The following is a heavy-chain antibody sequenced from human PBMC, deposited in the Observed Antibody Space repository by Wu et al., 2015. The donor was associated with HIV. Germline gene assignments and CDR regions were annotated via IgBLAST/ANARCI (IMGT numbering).Heavy chain of an antibody. D-gene: IGHD1-1*01. V-gene: IGHV1-69*05. CDR3: AGGILVRGSERWFDP. CDR2: IIPVFGTT. Sequence: QVQLVQSGAEVKKPGSSVNVSCRAFGGTFSGYAVNWVRQAPGQGLEWMGGIIPVFGTTSYAQKFRGRVTITTDASTNTAYMELTGLRSADTAVYYCAGGILVRGSERWFDPWGQGTLVTVSS. CDR1: GGTFSGYA. J-gene: IGHJ5*02.